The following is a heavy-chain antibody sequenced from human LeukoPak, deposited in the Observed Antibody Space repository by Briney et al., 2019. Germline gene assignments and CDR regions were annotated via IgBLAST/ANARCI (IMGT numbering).Heavy chain of an antibody. CDR3: AKSGYNRFDY. J-gene: IGHJ4*02. CDR2: ISGSGSGGST. V-gene: IGHV3-23*01. CDR1: GFTFSSSA. Sequence: GGSLRLSCAASGFTFSSSAMSWVRQAPGKGLEWVSNISGSGSGGSTYYADSVKGRFTISRDNSKNTLYLQMNSLRAEDTVVYYCAKSGYNRFDYWGQGTLVTVSS. D-gene: IGHD5-24*01.